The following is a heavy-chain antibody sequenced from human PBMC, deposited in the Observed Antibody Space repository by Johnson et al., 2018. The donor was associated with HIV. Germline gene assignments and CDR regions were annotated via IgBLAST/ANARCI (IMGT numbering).Heavy chain of an antibody. CDR1: GFTFSSYA. D-gene: IGHD1-14*01. V-gene: IGHV3-23*04. CDR2: ISGSGGST. Sequence: VQLVESGGGLVQPGKSLRLSCAASGFTFSSYAMSWVRQAPGKGLEWVSGISGSGGSTYYADSVKGRFTISRDNSKNTLYLQMNSLRVEDTAVYYCARGITARGTFDIWGQGTMVTVSS. J-gene: IGHJ3*02. CDR3: ARGITARGTFDI.